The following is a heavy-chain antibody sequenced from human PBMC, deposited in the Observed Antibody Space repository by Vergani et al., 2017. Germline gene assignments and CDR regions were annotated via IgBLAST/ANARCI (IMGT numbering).Heavy chain of an antibody. D-gene: IGHD6-19*01. CDR2: INPTTGNP. V-gene: IGHV7-4-1*01. J-gene: IGHJ4*02. CDR1: GYSFNNYA. CDR3: ARAKRGRLAVGATDS. Sequence: QEPLVQSGSELKKPGASVKVSCKASGYSFNNYAIHWVRQAPGQGLEWMGCINPTTGNPTYARAFTGRFVFSLDTSISTSYLQIGSLKAEDTAVYFCARAKRGRLAVGATDSWGQGTLLTVSS.